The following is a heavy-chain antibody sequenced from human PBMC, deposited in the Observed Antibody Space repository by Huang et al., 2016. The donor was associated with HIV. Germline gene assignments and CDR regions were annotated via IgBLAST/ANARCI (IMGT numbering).Heavy chain of an antibody. Sequence: QVHLQQWGAGLLQPSETLTLTCAVSGASFPGNYWTWIRQTPGKGLEWIGEINDSGATIYNPSLESRVTISIDRSKKQFSLRLSSMTAADTAVYYCARQWVLLDYLMGMDVWGQGTTVIVSS. CDR3: ARQWVLLDYLMGMDV. J-gene: IGHJ6*02. V-gene: IGHV4-34*01. D-gene: IGHD3-3*01. CDR1: GASFPGNY. CDR2: INDSGAT.